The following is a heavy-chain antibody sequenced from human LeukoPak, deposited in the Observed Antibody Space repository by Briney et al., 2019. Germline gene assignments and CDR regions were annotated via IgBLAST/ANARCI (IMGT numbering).Heavy chain of an antibody. CDR2: ISGSGSTI. V-gene: IGHV3-11*01. CDR1: GFTFSDYY. D-gene: IGHD3-3*01. J-gene: IGHJ5*02. Sequence: GGSLRLSCAASGFTFSDYYMSWIRQAPGKGLEWVSYISGSGSTIYYADSVKGRFTISRDNAKNSLYLQMNSLRAEDTAVYYCASSEWPLGFDPWGQGTLVTVSS. CDR3: ASSEWPLGFDP.